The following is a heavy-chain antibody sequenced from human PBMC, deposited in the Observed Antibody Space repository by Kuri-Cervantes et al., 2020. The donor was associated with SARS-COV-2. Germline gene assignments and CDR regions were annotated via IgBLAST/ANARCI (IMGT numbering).Heavy chain of an antibody. D-gene: IGHD2-2*01. Sequence: SETLSLTCTVSGGSISSSSYYWGWIRQPPGKGLEWIGSIYYSGSTYYNPSLKSRVTISVDTSKNQFSLKLSSLTAADTVVYYCALGYCSSTSCHPFDYWGQGTLVTVSS. J-gene: IGHJ4*02. CDR1: GGSISSSSYY. CDR3: ALGYCSSTSCHPFDY. V-gene: IGHV4-39*07. CDR2: IYYSGST.